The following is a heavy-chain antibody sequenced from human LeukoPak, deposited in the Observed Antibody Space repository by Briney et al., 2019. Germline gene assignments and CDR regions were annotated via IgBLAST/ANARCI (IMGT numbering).Heavy chain of an antibody. D-gene: IGHD1-7*01. CDR2: ISSSSSTI. CDR1: GFTFSRYS. Sequence: GGSLRLSCAASGFTFSRYSMNWVRQAPGKGLEWVSYISSSSSTINYGDSVKGRFTISRDNAKNSLYLQMYSLRAEDTAVYYCARKPITGTTAIDYWGQGTLVTVSS. J-gene: IGHJ4*02. V-gene: IGHV3-48*04. CDR3: ARKPITGTTAIDY.